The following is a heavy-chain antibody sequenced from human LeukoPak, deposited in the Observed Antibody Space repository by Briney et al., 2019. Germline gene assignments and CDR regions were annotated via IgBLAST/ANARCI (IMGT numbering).Heavy chain of an antibody. D-gene: IGHD1-26*01. J-gene: IGHJ4*02. CDR1: GYSFSTYW. CDR2: IYPGDSDT. CDR3: ARLSGSYYEY. V-gene: IGHV5-51*01. Sequence: GESLKISCQGSGYSFSTYWIGWVRQMPGKGLEWMGIIYPGDSDTRYSPSFQGQVTISADRSISTAYLQWSSLKASDTAMYYCARLSGSYYEYWGQGTLVTVSS.